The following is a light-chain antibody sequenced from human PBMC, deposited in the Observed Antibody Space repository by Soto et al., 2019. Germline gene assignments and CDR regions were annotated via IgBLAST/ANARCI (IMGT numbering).Light chain of an antibody. V-gene: IGKV3-15*01. CDR2: GAS. CDR1: QSVRSN. CDR3: QQYDKWPLAIT. Sequence: EIVMTHSPSTLAVSPGARSNLSCRASQSVRSNLAWYQQKPGQAPRLVIYGASSRATGIPARLSGSGSGKEFNLTISSLQSEDFAVYYCQQYDKWPLAITFGHGTRLEIK. J-gene: IGKJ5*01.